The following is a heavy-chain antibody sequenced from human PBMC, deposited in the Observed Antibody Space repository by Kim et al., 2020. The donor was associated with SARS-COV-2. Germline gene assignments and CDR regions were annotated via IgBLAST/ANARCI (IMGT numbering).Heavy chain of an antibody. Sequence: YADSVKGRFTISRDNAKNSLYLQMNSLRAEDTAVYYCARDQGGYGDPFDYWGQGTLVTVSS. CDR3: ARDQGGYGDPFDY. D-gene: IGHD4-17*01. V-gene: IGHV3-11*01. J-gene: IGHJ4*02.